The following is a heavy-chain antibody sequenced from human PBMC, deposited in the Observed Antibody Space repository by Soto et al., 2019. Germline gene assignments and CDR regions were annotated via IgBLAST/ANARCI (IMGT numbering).Heavy chain of an antibody. Sequence: ASVKVSCKASGYTFTSYGISWVRQAPGQGLEWMGWIGAYNGNTNYAQKLQGRVTMTTDTSTSTAYMELRSLRSDDTAVYYCARDFLQGIASPGWFDPWGQGTLVTVSS. CDR2: IGAYNGNT. CDR3: ARDFLQGIASPGWFDP. J-gene: IGHJ5*02. V-gene: IGHV1-18*01. CDR1: GYTFTSYG. D-gene: IGHD6-13*01.